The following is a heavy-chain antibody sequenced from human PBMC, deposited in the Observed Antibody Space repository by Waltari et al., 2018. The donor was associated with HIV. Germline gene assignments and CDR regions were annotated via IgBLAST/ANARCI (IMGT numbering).Heavy chain of an antibody. CDR3: ARPMNYGDYPYYFDY. CDR1: GFTFSSYA. V-gene: IGHV3-30*01. J-gene: IGHJ4*02. Sequence: QVQLVESGGGVVQPGRSLRLSCAASGFTFSSYAMPWVRQARGKGIEWVAVISDDGRNKYYADSVKGRFTISRDNAKNTLYLQMNSLRAEDTAVYYCARPMNYGDYPYYFDYWGQGTLVTVSS. D-gene: IGHD4-17*01. CDR2: ISDDGRNK.